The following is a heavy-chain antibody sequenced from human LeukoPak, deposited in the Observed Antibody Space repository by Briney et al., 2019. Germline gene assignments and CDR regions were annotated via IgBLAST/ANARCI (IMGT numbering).Heavy chain of an antibody. Sequence: GGSLRLSCTASGFTFGVYAMSWVRQAPGKGREWVGFIRSKAYGGKTEYAASVKGRFTISRDDSKSIAHLQMNSLKTEDTAVYYCTRYYDILTGYYTDYWGQGTLVTVSS. CDR1: GFTFGVYA. D-gene: IGHD3-9*01. J-gene: IGHJ4*02. CDR2: IRSKAYGGKT. CDR3: TRYYDILTGYYTDY. V-gene: IGHV3-49*04.